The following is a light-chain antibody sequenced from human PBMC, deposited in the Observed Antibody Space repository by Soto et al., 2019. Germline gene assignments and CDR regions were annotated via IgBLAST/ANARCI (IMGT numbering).Light chain of an antibody. J-gene: IGLJ1*01. CDR2: DVS. CDR1: SSGVGGYNY. CDR3: SSYTSSSTLV. Sequence: QSVLTQPASVSGSPGQSITISCTGNSSGVGGYNYVSWYQQHPGKAPKLMIYDVSNRPSGVSNRFSGSKSGNTASLTISGLQAEDEADYYCSSYTSSSTLVFGTGTKVTVL. V-gene: IGLV2-14*01.